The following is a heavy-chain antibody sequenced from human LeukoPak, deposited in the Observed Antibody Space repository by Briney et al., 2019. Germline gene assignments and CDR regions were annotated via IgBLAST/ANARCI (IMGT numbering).Heavy chain of an antibody. V-gene: IGHV3-7*01. CDR1: GFTFSSYW. D-gene: IGHD5-18*01. Sequence: GGSLRLSCAASGFTFSSYWMSWVRQAPGKGLEWVANIKQDGSEIYYVDSVKGRFTISRDNAKNSLYLQMNSLRAEDTAVYYCERDFEDTAIPHYFDYWSQGTLVTVSS. CDR2: IKQDGSEI. CDR3: ERDFEDTAIPHYFDY. J-gene: IGHJ4*02.